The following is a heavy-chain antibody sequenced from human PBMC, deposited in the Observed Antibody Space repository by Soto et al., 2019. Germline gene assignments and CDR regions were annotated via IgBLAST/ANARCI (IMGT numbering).Heavy chain of an antibody. CDR1: GFNFSNHW. D-gene: IGHD2-21*02. CDR3: ARESGDWPLNWFDP. CDR2: ITSDGKSK. J-gene: IGHJ5*02. Sequence: GGSLRLSXAASGFNFSNHWMHWVRQRPAEGLVWVSRITSDGKSKAYAESVKGRFAISRDNAKNTLYLQMNGLTAEDTAVYYCARESGDWPLNWFDPWGQGTLVTVS. V-gene: IGHV3-74*01.